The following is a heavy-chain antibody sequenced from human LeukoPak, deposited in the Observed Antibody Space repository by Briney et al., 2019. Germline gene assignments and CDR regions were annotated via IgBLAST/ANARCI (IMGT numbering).Heavy chain of an antibody. CDR2: ISGSGGST. J-gene: IGHJ4*02. Sequence: PGRSLRLSCATSGFPFRAYGMHWVRQAPGKGLEWVSAISGSGGSTYYADSVKGRFTISRDNSKNTLYLQMNSLRAEDTAVYYCAKGGPTYAYWGQGTLVTVSS. D-gene: IGHD2-2*01. V-gene: IGHV3-23*01. CDR3: AKGGPTYAY. CDR1: GFPFRAYG.